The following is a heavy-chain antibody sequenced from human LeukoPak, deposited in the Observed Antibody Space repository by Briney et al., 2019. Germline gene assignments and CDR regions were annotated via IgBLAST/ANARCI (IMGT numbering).Heavy chain of an antibody. CDR3: ARDPSSGWYLKGWFDP. J-gene: IGHJ5*02. CDR2: IKQEGSEK. Sequence: GRSLRLSCAASGFTFSSYWMSWVRQDPGKGQEWVANIKQEGSEKYYVDSVKGRFTISRDNAKNSLYLQMNSLRAEDTAVYYCARDPSSGWYLKGWFDPWGQGTLVTVSS. V-gene: IGHV3-7*01. CDR1: GFTFSSYW. D-gene: IGHD6-19*01.